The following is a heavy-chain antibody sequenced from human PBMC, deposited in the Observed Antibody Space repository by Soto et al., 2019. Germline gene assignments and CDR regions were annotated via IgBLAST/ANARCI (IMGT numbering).Heavy chain of an antibody. CDR3: AHTVARGAYWETFNY. V-gene: IGHV2-5*02. CDR2: IYRDDDK. Sequence: QITLKESGPTLVKPTQTLTLTCTVSGFSLMTNGVGVGWFRQPPGKALEWLALIYRDDDKRYRPSLNSRVTVPTDHNRXQVVLTMTSMDPVDTATYYCAHTVARGAYWETFNYWGQGTLVTVSS. CDR1: GFSLMTNGVG. D-gene: IGHD1-26*01. J-gene: IGHJ4*02.